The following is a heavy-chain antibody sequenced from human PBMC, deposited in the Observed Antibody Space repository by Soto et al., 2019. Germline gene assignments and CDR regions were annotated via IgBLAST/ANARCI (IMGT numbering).Heavy chain of an antibody. V-gene: IGHV3-30*18. CDR1: GFTFSSYG. D-gene: IGHD3-10*01. J-gene: IGHJ6*02. Sequence: QVQLVESGGGVVQPGRSLRLSCAASGFTFSSYGMHWVRQAPGKGLEWVAVISYDGSNKYYADSVKGRFTISRDNSKNTLYLQMNSLSTEDTAVYYCTKDLLLWFGDHAGGGLYYGMDVWGQGTTVTVSS. CDR3: TKDLLLWFGDHAGGGLYYGMDV. CDR2: ISYDGSNK.